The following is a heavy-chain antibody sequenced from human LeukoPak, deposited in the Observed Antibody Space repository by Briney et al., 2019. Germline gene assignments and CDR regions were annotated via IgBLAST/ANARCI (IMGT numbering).Heavy chain of an antibody. D-gene: IGHD6-13*01. J-gene: IGHJ6*03. CDR3: ARDCRYSSSCYYYYMDV. Sequence: ASVKVSCKASGYTFTSYYMHWVRQAPGQGLEWMGIINPSGGSTSYAQKFQGRVTMTRDMSTSTVYMELSSLRSEDTAVYYCARDCRYSSSCYYYYMDVWGKGTTVTVSS. CDR1: GYTFTSYY. V-gene: IGHV1-46*01. CDR2: INPSGGST.